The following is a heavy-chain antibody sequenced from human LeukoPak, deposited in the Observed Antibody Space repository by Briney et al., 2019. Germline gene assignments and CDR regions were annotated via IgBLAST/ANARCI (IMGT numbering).Heavy chain of an antibody. CDR3: ARDPYSGGYGDYYYYYMDL. J-gene: IGHJ6*03. V-gene: IGHV3-30*04. D-gene: IGHD1-26*01. Sequence: GGSLRLSCAASGFTFSSYAMHWVRQAPGKGLEWVAVISYDGSNKYYADSVKGRFTISRDNAKNSLYLQMNSLRAEDTAVYYCARDPYSGGYGDYYYYYMDLWGQGTTVTISS. CDR1: GFTFSSYA. CDR2: ISYDGSNK.